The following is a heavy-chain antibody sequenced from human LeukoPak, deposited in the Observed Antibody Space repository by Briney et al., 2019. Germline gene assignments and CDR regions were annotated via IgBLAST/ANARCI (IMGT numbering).Heavy chain of an antibody. V-gene: IGHV3-21*01. J-gene: IGHJ6*04. Sequence: GGSLRLSCAASGFTFSSYSMNWVRQAPGEGLEWVSSISSSSSYIYYADSVKGRFTISRDNAKNSLYLQMNSLRAEDTAVYYCARDASGDFSGMDVWGKGTTVTVSS. D-gene: IGHD3-3*01. CDR3: ARDASGDFSGMDV. CDR1: GFTFSSYS. CDR2: ISSSSSYI.